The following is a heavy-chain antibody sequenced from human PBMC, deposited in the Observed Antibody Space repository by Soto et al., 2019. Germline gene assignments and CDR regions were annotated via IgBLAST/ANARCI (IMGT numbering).Heavy chain of an antibody. Sequence: QVQLVQSGAEVKKPGASVKVSCKASGYTFTSYDINWVRQATGQGLEWMGWMNPNSGNTGYAQKFQGRVTMTRNTSISTAYMELSSLRSEDTAVYYCARETVETTVSGRLGYYYYMDVWGKGTTVTVSS. D-gene: IGHD4-17*01. J-gene: IGHJ6*03. V-gene: IGHV1-8*01. CDR3: ARETVETTVSGRLGYYYYMDV. CDR1: GYTFTSYD. CDR2: MNPNSGNT.